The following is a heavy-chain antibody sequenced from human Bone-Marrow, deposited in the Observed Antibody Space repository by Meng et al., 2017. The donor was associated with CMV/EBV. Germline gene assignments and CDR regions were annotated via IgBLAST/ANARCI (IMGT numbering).Heavy chain of an antibody. Sequence: HVALVQAGAEVQEPGASMKVSCKASGYHFTGYYMHWVRQAPGRGLEWMGCITPNSGGTTYAQKFQGRVTMTRDTSISTAYMELSRLRSDDTAVYYCASSGSYYADYWGQGTLVTVSS. J-gene: IGHJ4*02. D-gene: IGHD1-26*01. CDR2: ITPNSGGT. V-gene: IGHV1-2*02. CDR1: GYHFTGYY. CDR3: ASSGSYYADY.